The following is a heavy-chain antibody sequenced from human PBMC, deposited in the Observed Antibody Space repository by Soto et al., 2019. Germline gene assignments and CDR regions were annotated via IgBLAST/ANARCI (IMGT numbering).Heavy chain of an antibody. Sequence: PGGSLRLDCAASGLSLSGYYMSWIRQAPGKGLEWVSYISSSGSTIYYADSVKDRFTISRDDSKSIAYLQMNSLKNEDTAVYYCSRDPRSVHSSSWSYSDYWGRGTLVTVSS. CDR3: SRDPRSVHSSSWSYSDY. CDR1: GLSLSGYY. J-gene: IGHJ4*02. V-gene: IGHV3-11*01. D-gene: IGHD6-13*01. CDR2: ISSSGSTI.